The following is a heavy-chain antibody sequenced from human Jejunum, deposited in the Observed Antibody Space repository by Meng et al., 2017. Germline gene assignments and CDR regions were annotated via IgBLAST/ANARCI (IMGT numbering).Heavy chain of an antibody. CDR2: INTDVSST. CDR3: TRDPYTSGWYKGMDV. V-gene: IGHV3-74*01. Sequence: GGSLCLSCAVSGFTFSSNWMHWVRHAPGKGLLWVSRINTDVSSTSYADSVKGRFTISRDNAKNTLYLQMNTLRAEDTAVYYCTRDPYTSGWYKGMDVWGQGTTVTVSS. J-gene: IGHJ6*02. D-gene: IGHD6-19*01. CDR1: GFTFSSNW.